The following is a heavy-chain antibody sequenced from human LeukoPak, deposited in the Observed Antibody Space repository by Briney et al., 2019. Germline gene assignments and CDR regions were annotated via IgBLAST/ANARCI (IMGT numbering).Heavy chain of an antibody. CDR1: GFTFTSSA. CDR3: AAGAESGDDAFDI. J-gene: IGHJ3*02. V-gene: IGHV1-58*02. CDR2: IVVGSGNT. D-gene: IGHD7-27*01. Sequence: GASVKVSCKASGFTFTSSAMQWVRQARGQRLEWIGWIVVGSGNTNHAQKFQERVTITRDMSTSTAYMELSSLRSEDTAVYYCAAGAESGDDAFDIWGQGTMVTVSS.